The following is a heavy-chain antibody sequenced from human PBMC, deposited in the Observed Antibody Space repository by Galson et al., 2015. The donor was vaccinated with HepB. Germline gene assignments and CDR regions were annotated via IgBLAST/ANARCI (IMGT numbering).Heavy chain of an antibody. J-gene: IGHJ6*02. CDR3: ARANDLSVVRGVTSLNGMDV. CDR2: INWNGGGT. CDR1: GFTFGDYG. Sequence: SLRLSCAASGFTFGDYGMSWVRQVPGKGLEWVSGINWNGGGTGYVDSVKGRFTISRDNAKNSLYLQMNSLRAEDTALYYCARANDLSVVRGVTSLNGMDVWGQGTTVTVSS. V-gene: IGHV3-20*04. D-gene: IGHD3-10*01.